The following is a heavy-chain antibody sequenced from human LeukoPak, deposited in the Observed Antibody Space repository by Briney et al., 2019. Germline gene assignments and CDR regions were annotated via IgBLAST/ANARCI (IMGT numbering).Heavy chain of an antibody. Sequence: PGGSLRLSCAASGFTFSSYGMSWVRQAPGKGLEWVANIKQDGSEKYYVDSVKGRFTISRDNAKNSLYLQMNSLRAEDTAVYYCARGRDGYNFGYWGQGTLVTVSS. D-gene: IGHD5-24*01. CDR1: GFTFSSYG. CDR2: IKQDGSEK. J-gene: IGHJ4*02. CDR3: ARGRDGYNFGY. V-gene: IGHV3-7*04.